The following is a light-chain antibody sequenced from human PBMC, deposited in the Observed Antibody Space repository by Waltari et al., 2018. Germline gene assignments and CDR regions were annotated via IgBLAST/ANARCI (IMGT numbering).Light chain of an antibody. V-gene: IGLV4-69*01. CDR1: SGHSSNV. Sequence: QLVLTQSPSASASLGVSIKLTCTLSSGHSSNVIAWLQQQPEKGPRYLMKVNSDGSHTRGTEIPDRFSGSSSGAERYLTISSLQSEDEADYYCQTGGHGTWVFGGGTKLTVL. CDR2: VNSDGSH. J-gene: IGLJ3*02. CDR3: QTGGHGTWV.